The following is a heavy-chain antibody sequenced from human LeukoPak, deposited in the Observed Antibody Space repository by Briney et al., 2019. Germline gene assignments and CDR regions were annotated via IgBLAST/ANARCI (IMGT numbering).Heavy chain of an antibody. Sequence: GRSLRLSCAASGFTFSSYGMHWVRQAPGKGLEGVAVISYDGSNKYYADSVKGRFTISRDNSKNTLYLQMNSLRAEDTAVYYCAKEVPYDYVWGSYRRYYFDYWGQGTLVTVSS. CDR1: GFTFSSYG. CDR2: ISYDGSNK. J-gene: IGHJ4*02. V-gene: IGHV3-30*18. D-gene: IGHD3-16*02. CDR3: AKEVPYDYVWGSYRRYYFDY.